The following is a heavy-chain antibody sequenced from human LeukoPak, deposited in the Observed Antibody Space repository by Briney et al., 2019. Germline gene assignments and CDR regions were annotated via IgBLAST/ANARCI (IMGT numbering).Heavy chain of an antibody. Sequence: PGGSLRLSCAASGFTFSSYAMTWVRQAPGKGLEWVSSVSDSGDYTYYADSVKGRFTISRDNSKNTLYLQVNSLRAEDTAVYHCAKAPISKDCSGGSCYLFDYWGQGTLVTVSS. J-gene: IGHJ4*02. CDR2: VSDSGDYT. V-gene: IGHV3-23*01. CDR1: GFTFSSYA. CDR3: AKAPISKDCSGGSCYLFDY. D-gene: IGHD2-15*01.